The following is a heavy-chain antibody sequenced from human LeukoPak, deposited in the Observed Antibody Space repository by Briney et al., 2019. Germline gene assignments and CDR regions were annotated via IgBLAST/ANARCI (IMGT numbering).Heavy chain of an antibody. Sequence: GGSLRLSCAASGFTFSSYWMSWVRQAPGKGLEWVANIKQDGSEKYYVDSVKGRFTISRDNAKNSLYLQMNSLRAEDTAVYYCARRAWPRYVLSAFDIWGQGTMVTVSS. D-gene: IGHD2-15*01. CDR2: IKQDGSEK. V-gene: IGHV3-7*01. CDR1: GFTFSSYW. CDR3: ARRAWPRYVLSAFDI. J-gene: IGHJ3*02.